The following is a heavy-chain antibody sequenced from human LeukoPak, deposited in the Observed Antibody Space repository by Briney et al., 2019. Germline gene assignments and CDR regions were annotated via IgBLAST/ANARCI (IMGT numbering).Heavy chain of an antibody. D-gene: IGHD1-26*01. J-gene: IGHJ4*02. Sequence: GGSLRLSFAAPEFTFSSYAMTWVRQAPGKGLEWVSVISGSGGSTHYSDSVKGRFTISRDNSKNTLYLQMNSLRAEDTAVYYCAKGIESGNYCPFDYWGQGTLVTVSS. CDR3: AKGIESGNYCPFDY. V-gene: IGHV3-23*01. CDR2: ISGSGGST. CDR1: EFTFSSYA.